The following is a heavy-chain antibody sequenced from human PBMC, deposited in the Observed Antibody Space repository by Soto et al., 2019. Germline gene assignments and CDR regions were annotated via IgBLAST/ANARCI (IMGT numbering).Heavy chain of an antibody. CDR1: GFTFSNNA. J-gene: IGHJ6*02. CDR2: ISYDGSNK. D-gene: IGHD1-1*01. Sequence: QVQLVESGGGVVQPWRSLRLSCAASGFTFSNNAMDCVHQAPGKGLEWVAVISYDGSNKYIAESVKGRFTISRDNSKNTLFLQMNSLRAEDTAVYYSAIGTTTSAFSAMDVWGQGTTVTVSS. V-gene: IGHV3-30-3*01. CDR3: AIGTTTSAFSAMDV.